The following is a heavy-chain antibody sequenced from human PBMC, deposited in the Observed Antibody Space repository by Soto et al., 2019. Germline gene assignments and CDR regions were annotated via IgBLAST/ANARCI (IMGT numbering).Heavy chain of an antibody. Sequence: GGSLRLSCAASGFTFSSYSTNWVRQAPGKGLEWVSYISSSSSTIYYADSVKGRFTISRDNAKNSLYLQMNSLRAEDTAVYYCARDSSGYCSSTSCSDAFDIWGQGTMVTVSS. CDR1: GFTFSSYS. CDR2: ISSSSSTI. D-gene: IGHD2-2*01. V-gene: IGHV3-48*01. J-gene: IGHJ3*02. CDR3: ARDSSGYCSSTSCSDAFDI.